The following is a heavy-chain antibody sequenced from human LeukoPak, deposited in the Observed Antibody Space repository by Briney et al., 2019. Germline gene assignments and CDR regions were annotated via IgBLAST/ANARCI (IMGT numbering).Heavy chain of an antibody. D-gene: IGHD3-3*01. Sequence: ASVKVSYKASGYTFTSYGISWVRQAPGQGLEWMGWISAYNGNTNYAQKLQGRVTMTTDTSTSTAYMELRSLRSDDTAVYYCARAGPRFLEWFFFVVYWGQGTLVTVSS. CDR1: GYTFTSYG. CDR3: ARAGPRFLEWFFFVVY. CDR2: ISAYNGNT. J-gene: IGHJ4*02. V-gene: IGHV1-18*01.